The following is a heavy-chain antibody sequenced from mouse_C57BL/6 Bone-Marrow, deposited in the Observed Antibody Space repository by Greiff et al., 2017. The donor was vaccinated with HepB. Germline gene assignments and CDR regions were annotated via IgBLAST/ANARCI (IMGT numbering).Heavy chain of an antibody. J-gene: IGHJ3*01. D-gene: IGHD1-1*02. Sequence: VQLVESGPGLVKPSQSLFLTCSITGFPITSGYYWIWIRQSPGKPLEWMGYITHSGETFYNPSLQSPISITRETSKNQFFLQLNSVTTEDTAMYYCAGDRGVGPWFAYWGQGTLVTVSA. V-gene: IGHV12-3*01. CDR3: AGDRGVGPWFAY. CDR1: GFPITSGYY. CDR2: ITHSGET.